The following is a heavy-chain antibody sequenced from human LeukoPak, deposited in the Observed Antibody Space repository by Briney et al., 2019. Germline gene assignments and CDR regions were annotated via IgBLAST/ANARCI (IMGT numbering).Heavy chain of an antibody. CDR3: ARGLSGYDFGRYFDY. D-gene: IGHD5-12*01. CDR1: GFTFDDYG. J-gene: IGHJ4*02. Sequence: GGSLRLSCAASGFTFDDYGMSWVRQVPGKGLEWVSGINWSGGTTGYAVSVKGPFTISRDNAKNSLYLQMNSLRAEDTALYYCARGLSGYDFGRYFDYWGQGTLVTVSS. V-gene: IGHV3-20*04. CDR2: INWSGGTT.